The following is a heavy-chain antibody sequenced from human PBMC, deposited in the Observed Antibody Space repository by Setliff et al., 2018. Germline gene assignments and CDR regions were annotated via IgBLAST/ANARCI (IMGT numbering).Heavy chain of an antibody. V-gene: IGHV1-2*02. Sequence: RASVKVSCKASGYTFTGYYMHWVRQAPGQGLEWMGWINPNSGGTNYAQKFQGRVTITRDTSASTAYMELSSLRSEDTAVYYCARDLEMATPLTYWGQGTLVTVSS. CDR2: INPNSGGT. D-gene: IGHD5-12*01. CDR1: GYTFTGYY. J-gene: IGHJ4*02. CDR3: ARDLEMATPLTY.